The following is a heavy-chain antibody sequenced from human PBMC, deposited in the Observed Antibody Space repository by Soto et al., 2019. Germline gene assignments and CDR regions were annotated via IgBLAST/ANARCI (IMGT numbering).Heavy chain of an antibody. J-gene: IGHJ3*02. CDR2: IYWDDDK. CDR3: AHSRVSDYDEPGAFDI. CDR1: GFSLSTSGVG. V-gene: IGHV2-5*02. D-gene: IGHD3-22*01. Sequence: QITLKESGPTLVKPTQTLTLTCTFSGFSLSTSGVGVGWIRQPPGKALEWLVLIYWDDDKRYSPSLKSRLTITKHTSKNQVVLTMTNMDPVDTATYYCAHSRVSDYDEPGAFDIWGQGTMVTVSS.